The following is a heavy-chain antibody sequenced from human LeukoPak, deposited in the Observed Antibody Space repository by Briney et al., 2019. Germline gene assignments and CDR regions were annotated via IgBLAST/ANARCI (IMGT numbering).Heavy chain of an antibody. D-gene: IGHD2-2*01. Sequence: GESLRISCKGSGYSFTNNWISWVRQMPGKGLEWMGRVDPSDSNTHYSPSFQGLVTISADKSISTAYLQWTSLKASDTAMYYCARQGRAYCSGTTCYASFWYWGQETPVTVSS. V-gene: IGHV5-10-1*01. CDR1: GYSFTNNW. J-gene: IGHJ4*02. CDR3: ARQGRAYCSGTTCYASFWY. CDR2: VDPSDSNT.